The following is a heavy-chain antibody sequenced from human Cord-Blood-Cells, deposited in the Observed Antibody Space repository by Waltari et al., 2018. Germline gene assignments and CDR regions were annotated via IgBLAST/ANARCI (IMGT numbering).Heavy chain of an antibody. CDR1: GFTFSSYS. V-gene: IGHV3-21*01. CDR2: FGVSGSKK. J-gene: IGHJ4*02. D-gene: IGHD6-13*01. Sequence: EVQLVESGGGLVKPGGSLRLSCAASGFTFSSYSMNWVRQAPGKGREWVSTFGVSGSKKYCAGSVKVRFTISRDNAKNSLYLQMNSLRAEDTAVYYCARRGASSSWYDYWGQGTLVTVSS. CDR3: ARRGASSSWYDY.